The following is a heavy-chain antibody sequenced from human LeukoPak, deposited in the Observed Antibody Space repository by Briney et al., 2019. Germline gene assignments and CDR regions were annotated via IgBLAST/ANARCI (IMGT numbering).Heavy chain of an antibody. J-gene: IGHJ3*02. CDR1: GGSVSSGSYY. Sequence: PSETLSLTCTVSGGSVSSGSYYWSWTRQPPGKGLEWIGYIYYSGSTNYNPSLKSRVTISVDTSKNQFSLKLSSVTAADTAVYYCARSEGDAFDIWGQGTMVTVSS. V-gene: IGHV4-61*01. CDR2: IYYSGST. CDR3: ARSEGDAFDI.